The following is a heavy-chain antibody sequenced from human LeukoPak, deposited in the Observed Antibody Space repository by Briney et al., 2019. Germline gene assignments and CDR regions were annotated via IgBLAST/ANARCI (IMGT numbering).Heavy chain of an antibody. Sequence: GASVKVSCKASGYILTDYYIHWVRQAPGQGLEWMGWINPTSGGTKYAQKFQGRVTMTRDTSISTAYMELSRLRADDTAVFYCARGGSAWDNPFDYWGQGTLVTVSS. CDR2: INPTSGGT. D-gene: IGHD6-19*01. CDR1: GYILTDYY. J-gene: IGHJ4*02. CDR3: ARGGSAWDNPFDY. V-gene: IGHV1-2*02.